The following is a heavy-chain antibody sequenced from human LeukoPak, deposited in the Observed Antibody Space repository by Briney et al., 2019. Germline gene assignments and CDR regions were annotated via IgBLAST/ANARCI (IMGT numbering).Heavy chain of an antibody. D-gene: IGHD1-26*01. CDR1: GGSISSGGYS. Sequence: SQTLSLTCAVSGGSISSGGYSWTWIRQPPGKGLEWIGYIYHSGSTNYNPSLKSRVTISVDTSKNQFSLKLSSVTAADTAVYYCASGGELGMFDYWGQGTLVTVSS. CDR2: IYHSGST. J-gene: IGHJ4*02. V-gene: IGHV4-30-2*01. CDR3: ASGGELGMFDY.